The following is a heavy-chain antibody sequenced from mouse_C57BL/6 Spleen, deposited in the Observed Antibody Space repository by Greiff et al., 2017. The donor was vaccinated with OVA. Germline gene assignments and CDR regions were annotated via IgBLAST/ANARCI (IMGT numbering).Heavy chain of an antibody. V-gene: IGHV1-82*01. CDR3: ASHDGPYYFDY. CDR2: IYPGDGDT. J-gene: IGHJ2*01. D-gene: IGHD2-3*01. Sequence: QVQLKESGPELVKPGASVKISCKASGYAFSSSWMNWVKQRPGKGLEWIGRIYPGDGDTNYNGKFKGKATLTADKSSSTAYMQLSSLTSEDSAVYFCASHDGPYYFDYWGQGTTLTVSS. CDR1: GYAFSSSW.